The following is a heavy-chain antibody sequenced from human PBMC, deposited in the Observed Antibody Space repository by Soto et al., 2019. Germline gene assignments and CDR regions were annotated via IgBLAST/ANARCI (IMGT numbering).Heavy chain of an antibody. D-gene: IGHD6-6*01. CDR2: IYYSGST. Sequence: PSETLSLTCTVSGRPISSGDYYCSWIRQPPGKGLEWIGYIYYSGSTNYNPSLKSRVTISVDTSKNQFSLKLSSVRAADTAVYFCARALPYSRPYSSSSYFYSWGQGTLVTVSS. CDR3: ARALPYSRPYSSSSYFYS. CDR1: GRPISSGDYY. V-gene: IGHV4-61*08. J-gene: IGHJ4*02.